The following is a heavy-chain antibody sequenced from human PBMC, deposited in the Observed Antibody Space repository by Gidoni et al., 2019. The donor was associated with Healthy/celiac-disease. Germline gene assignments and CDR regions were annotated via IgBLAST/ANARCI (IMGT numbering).Heavy chain of an antibody. V-gene: IGHV4-59*01. Sequence: QVQLQESGPGLVKPSETRSLTCNVSGGSISSYYWSWIRQPPGKGLEWIGYIYYIGSTNYNPSLKSRVTISVDTSKNPFSLKLSSVTAADTAVYYCARGGEESYFDYWGQGTLLTVSS. CDR1: GGSISSYY. CDR2: IYYIGST. D-gene: IGHD6-25*01. J-gene: IGHJ4*02. CDR3: ARGGEESYFDY.